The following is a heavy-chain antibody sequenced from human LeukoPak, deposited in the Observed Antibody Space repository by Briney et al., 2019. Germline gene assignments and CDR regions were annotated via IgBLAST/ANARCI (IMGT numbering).Heavy chain of an antibody. CDR3: ARDLRGVIMDDAFDI. CDR1: GFTFDDYA. Sequence: GRSLRLSCAASGFTFDDYAMHWVRQAPGKGLEWVSGISWNSGSIGYADSVKGRFTISRDNAKNSLYLQMNSLRAEDTAVYYCARDLRGVIMDDAFDIWGQGTMVTVSS. V-gene: IGHV3-9*01. CDR2: ISWNSGSI. D-gene: IGHD3-10*01. J-gene: IGHJ3*02.